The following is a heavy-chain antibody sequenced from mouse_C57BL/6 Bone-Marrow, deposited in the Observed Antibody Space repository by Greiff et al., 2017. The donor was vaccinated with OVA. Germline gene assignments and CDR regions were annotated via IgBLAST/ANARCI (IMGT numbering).Heavy chain of an antibody. Sequence: VQLQQSGAELMKPGASVKLSCKATGYTFTGYWIAWVKQRPGHGLEWIGEILPGSGSTNYHEKFKGKATFTAATPSTTAYMQLSSLTTEDSAIYNCARDYYGSSYGLGLWFAYWGRGTLVTVSA. V-gene: IGHV1-9*01. J-gene: IGHJ3*01. CDR1: GYTFTGYW. D-gene: IGHD1-1*01. CDR2: ILPGSGST. CDR3: ARDYYGSSYGLGLWFAY.